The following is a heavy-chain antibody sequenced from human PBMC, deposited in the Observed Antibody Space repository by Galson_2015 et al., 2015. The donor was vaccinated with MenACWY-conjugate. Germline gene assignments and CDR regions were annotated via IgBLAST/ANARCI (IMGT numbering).Heavy chain of an antibody. CDR3: ARFGPSDSSGYYPLDY. V-gene: IGHV5-10-1*01. Sequence: QSGAEVKKPGESLRISCKGSGYSFTSYWISWVRQMPGKGLEWMGRIDPSDSYTNYSPSFQGHVTISADKSISTAYLQWSSLKASDTAMYYCARFGPSDSSGYYPLDYWGQGTLVTVSS. J-gene: IGHJ4*02. D-gene: IGHD3-22*01. CDR1: GYSFTSYW. CDR2: IDPSDSYT.